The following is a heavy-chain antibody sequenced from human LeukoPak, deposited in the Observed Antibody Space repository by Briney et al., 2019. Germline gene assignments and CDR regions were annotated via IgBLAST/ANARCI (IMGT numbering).Heavy chain of an antibody. CDR1: GGTFSSYA. V-gene: IGHV1-69*13. D-gene: IGHD3-3*01. CDR3: AREVVGYDFWSGVSYFDL. CDR2: IIPIFGTA. J-gene: IGHJ2*01. Sequence: ASVKVSCKASGGTFSSYAISWVRQAPGQGLEWMGGIIPIFGTANYAQKFQGRVTITADESTSTAYMELSSLRSEDTAVYYCAREVVGYDFWSGVSYFDLWGRGTLVTVSS.